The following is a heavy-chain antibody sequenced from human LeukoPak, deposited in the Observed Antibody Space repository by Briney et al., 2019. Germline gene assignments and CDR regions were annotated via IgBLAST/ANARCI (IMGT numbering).Heavy chain of an antibody. V-gene: IGHV4-4*07. J-gene: IGHJ5*02. D-gene: IGHD5-18*01. Sequence: PSETLSLTCTVSGDSISNYYWSWIRQPAGKGLEWIGRIYTSGSTNYNPSLKSRVTMSVDTSNNQFSLKLSSVTAADTAVYYCANMGYSYAPGLFDPWGQGTLVTVSS. CDR2: IYTSGST. CDR1: GDSISNYY. CDR3: ANMGYSYAPGLFDP.